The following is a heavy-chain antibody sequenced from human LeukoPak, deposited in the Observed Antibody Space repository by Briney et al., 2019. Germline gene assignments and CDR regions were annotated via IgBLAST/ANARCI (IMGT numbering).Heavy chain of an antibody. CDR2: ITPLFGTA. J-gene: IGHJ4*02. D-gene: IGHD4-17*01. V-gene: IGHV1-69*06. CDR1: GGTFSKYT. CDR3: ATGRTTFHY. Sequence: SVKVSCKASGGTFSKYTISWVRQRPGQGLEWMGGITPLFGTANYAQKFQGRVTMTEDTSTDTAYMELSSLRSEDTAVYYCATGRTTFHYWGQGTLVTVSS.